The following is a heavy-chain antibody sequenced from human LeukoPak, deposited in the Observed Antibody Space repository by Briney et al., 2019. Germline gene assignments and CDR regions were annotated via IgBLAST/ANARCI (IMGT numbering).Heavy chain of an antibody. Sequence: PSETLSLTCTVSGGSISSSYWSWIRQPPGKGLEWIGYIYYSGTTNYNPSLKSRVTISVDTSKNQFSLKLSSVTAADTAVYYCARGVYMAAAQDGYWGQGTLVTVSS. CDR1: GGSISSSY. CDR2: IYYSGTT. J-gene: IGHJ4*02. CDR3: ARGVYMAAAQDGY. D-gene: IGHD6-13*01. V-gene: IGHV4-59*01.